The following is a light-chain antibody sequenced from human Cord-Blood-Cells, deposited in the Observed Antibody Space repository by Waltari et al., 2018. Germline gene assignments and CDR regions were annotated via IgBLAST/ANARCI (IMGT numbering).Light chain of an antibody. J-gene: IGLJ2*01. V-gene: IGLV2-23*01. CDR1: SSDVGSSNL. CDR3: CSYAGSSTHVV. Sequence: QSALTQPASVSGSPGQSIPISCTGTSSDVGSSNLVSWYQQHPGKAPKLMIYEGSKRPSGVSKRFSGSKSGNTASLTISGRQAEDEADYYCCSYAGSSTHVVFGGGTKLTVL. CDR2: EGS.